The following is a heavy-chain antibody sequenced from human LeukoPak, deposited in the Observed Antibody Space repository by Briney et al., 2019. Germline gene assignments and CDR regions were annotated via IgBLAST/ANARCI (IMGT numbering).Heavy chain of an antibody. J-gene: IGHJ4*02. V-gene: IGHV1-69*13. CDR2: IIPIFGTA. CDR3: ASETYDSSGYYKRAFDY. D-gene: IGHD3-22*01. CDR1: GGTFSSYA. Sequence: SVKVSCKASGGTFSSYAISWVRQAPGQGLEWMGGIIPIFGTANYARKFQGRVTITADESTSTAYMELSSLRSEDTAVYYCASETYDSSGYYKRAFDYWGQGTLVTVSS.